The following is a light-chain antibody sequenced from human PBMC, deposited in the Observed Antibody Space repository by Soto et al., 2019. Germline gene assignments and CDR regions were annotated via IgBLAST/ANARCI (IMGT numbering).Light chain of an antibody. Sequence: ERVMTQSPATLSLSPVEICTLSCRASQSVSSSLAWYQHNPGQAPRLLIHGASTRATGIPARFSGSVSGTEFTLTISSLQSEDFGVYYCQQYNNWPETFGQGTKV. J-gene: IGKJ1*01. CDR1: QSVSSS. CDR3: QQYNNWPET. V-gene: IGKV3-15*01. CDR2: GAS.